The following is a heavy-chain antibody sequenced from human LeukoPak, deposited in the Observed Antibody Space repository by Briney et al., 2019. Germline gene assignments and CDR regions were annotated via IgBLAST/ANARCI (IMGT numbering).Heavy chain of an antibody. V-gene: IGHV3-64D*09. CDR1: GLTFNSYA. CDR2: ISSSGGST. J-gene: IGHJ4*02. CDR3: VKERSAGFFDY. Sequence: PGGSLRLSCSASGLTFNSYAMHWVRQAPGKGLEYVSAISSSGGSTYYADLVKGRFTISRDNSKNTLYLQMSSLRPEDTAVYFCVKERSAGFFDYWGQGTLVTVSS.